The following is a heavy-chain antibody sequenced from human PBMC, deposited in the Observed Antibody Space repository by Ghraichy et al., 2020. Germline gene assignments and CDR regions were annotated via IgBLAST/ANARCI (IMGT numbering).Heavy chain of an antibody. CDR2: INPNSGGT. Sequence: ASVKVSCKASGYTFTGYYMHWVRQAPGQGLEWMGRINPNSGGTNYAQKFQGRVTMTRDTSISTAYMELSRLRSDDTAVYYCARDLRIFGALGNNWFDPWGQGTLVTVSS. D-gene: IGHD3-3*01. CDR3: ARDLRIFGALGNNWFDP. CDR1: GYTFTGYY. J-gene: IGHJ5*02. V-gene: IGHV1-2*06.